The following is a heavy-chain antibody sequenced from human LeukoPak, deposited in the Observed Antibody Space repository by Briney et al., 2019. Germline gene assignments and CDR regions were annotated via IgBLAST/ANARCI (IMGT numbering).Heavy chain of an antibody. J-gene: IGHJ5*02. Sequence: PGGSLRLSCAASGFNFGSYAMNWVRQAPGKGLEWVSSISSGSSFIYYADSVKGRFTISRDNAKNSLYLQMNSLRAEDTAIYYCAXDQGGEXWFDPWGQGTLVTVSS. CDR1: GFNFGSYA. CDR2: ISSGSSFI. CDR3: AXDQGGEXWFDP. D-gene: IGHD3-16*01. V-gene: IGHV3-21*01.